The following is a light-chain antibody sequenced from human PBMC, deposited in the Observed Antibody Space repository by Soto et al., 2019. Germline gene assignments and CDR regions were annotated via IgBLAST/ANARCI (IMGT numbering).Light chain of an antibody. CDR3: MQGTHWPFT. V-gene: IGKV2-30*02. J-gene: IGKJ2*01. Sequence: DVVMTQSPLSLPVTLGQPASISCRSSQSLVHSDGNTYLNWFQQRPGQSPRRLIYKVSTRDSGVPDRFSGCGSGTDFTLRISSVEAEDVGVYYCMQGTHWPFTFGQGTKLEIK. CDR2: KVS. CDR1: QSLVHSDGNTY.